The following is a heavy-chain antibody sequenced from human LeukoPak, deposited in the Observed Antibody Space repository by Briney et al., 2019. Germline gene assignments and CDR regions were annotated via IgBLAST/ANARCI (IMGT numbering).Heavy chain of an antibody. J-gene: IGHJ4*02. CDR1: FGDSVSRNSAA. CDR3: ARDSLGGFRNDY. Sequence: SQTLSLTCAICFGDSVSRNSAAWNWIRQSASSGLEWLGRTYYRSKWYNEYAVYVKSRITINLDTSKNQFSLQLNSVTPEDTAVYYCARDSLGGFRNDYWGQGTLVTVSS. V-gene: IGHV6-1*01. CDR2: TYYRSKWYN. D-gene: IGHD2-15*01.